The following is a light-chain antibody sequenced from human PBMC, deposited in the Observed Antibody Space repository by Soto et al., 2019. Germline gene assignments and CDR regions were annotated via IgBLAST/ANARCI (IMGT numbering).Light chain of an antibody. CDR1: QSISSH. J-gene: IGKJ5*01. CDR3: QQSYSNSIT. CDR2: AAS. Sequence: DIQMTQSPSSLSASIGDRVTITCRASQSISSHLYWFQQKPGQAPKLLISAASSLQSGVPSRFSGSGSGTDFTRTISSLQPEDFATYYCQQSYSNSITFGQGTRLESK. V-gene: IGKV1-39*01.